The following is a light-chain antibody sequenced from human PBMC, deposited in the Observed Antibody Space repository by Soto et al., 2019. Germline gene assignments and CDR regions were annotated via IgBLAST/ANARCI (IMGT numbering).Light chain of an antibody. Sequence: QSLLTQPPSVSGAPGQRVTISCTGSSSNIGAGYDVHWYQQLPGTAPKLLIYGNSKRPSGVPDRFSGSKSGTSASLAITGLQAEDEADYYCQSYDSSLSGSGVFGTGTKLTVL. J-gene: IGLJ1*01. CDR3: QSYDSSLSGSGV. CDR2: GNS. CDR1: SSNIGAGYD. V-gene: IGLV1-40*01.